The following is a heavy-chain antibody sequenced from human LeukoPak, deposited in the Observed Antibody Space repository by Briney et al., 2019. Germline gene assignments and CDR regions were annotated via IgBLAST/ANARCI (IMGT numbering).Heavy chain of an antibody. D-gene: IGHD3-22*01. CDR2: IYNRGST. CDR1: GGSISSYY. J-gene: IGHJ4*02. V-gene: IGHV4-4*07. CDR3: ARVDDRNYYYYFDY. Sequence: NASETLSLTCTVSGGSISSYYWNWIRQPAGKGLEWIGRIYNRGSTNYNPSLKSRVTMSVDTSKNQFSLKLTSVTAADTAVYYCARVDDRNYYYYFDYWGQGTLVTVSS.